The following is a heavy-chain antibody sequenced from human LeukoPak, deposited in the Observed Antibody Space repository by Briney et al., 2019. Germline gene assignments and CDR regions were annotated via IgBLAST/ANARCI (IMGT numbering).Heavy chain of an antibody. J-gene: IGHJ6*03. CDR2: INHSGST. Sequence: SETLSLTCAVYGGSFSGYYWSWIRQPPGKGLEWIGEINHSGSTNYNPSLKSRVTISVDTSKNQFSLKLSSVTAADTAVYYCARSSGRGYYYYYYMDVWSKGTTVTVSS. V-gene: IGHV4-34*01. D-gene: IGHD1-26*01. CDR1: GGSFSGYY. CDR3: ARSSGRGYYYYYYMDV.